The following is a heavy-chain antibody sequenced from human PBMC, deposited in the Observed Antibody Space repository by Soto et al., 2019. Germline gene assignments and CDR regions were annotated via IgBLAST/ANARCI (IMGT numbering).Heavy chain of an antibody. J-gene: IGHJ5*02. V-gene: IGHV4-30-2*01. CDR2: IYHSRST. CDR3: ARIYYASRNVWWFDP. Sequence: QLQLQESGSGLVKPSQTLSLTCAVSGGSISSGGYSWSWIRQPPGKGLEWIGYIYHSRSTYYNPSLKCRVTLTVDRSKHQFSLKLSSVTAADTAVYYCARIYYASRNVWWFDPWGQGTLVTVSS. CDR1: GGSISSGGYS. D-gene: IGHD2-2*01.